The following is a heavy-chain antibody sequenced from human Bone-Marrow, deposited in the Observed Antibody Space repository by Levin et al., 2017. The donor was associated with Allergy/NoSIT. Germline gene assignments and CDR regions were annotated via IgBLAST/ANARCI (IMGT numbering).Heavy chain of an antibody. J-gene: IGHJ6*02. CDR2: IYPADSDI. V-gene: IGHV5-51*01. Sequence: KVSCKASGFGFGSDWIAWFRQMPGTGLELMGLIYPADSDIRYSPSFQGHVTISADTSIRTAYLQWSSLKASDTAVYYCARSMGRSYYFYYYALDVWGQGTTVTVSS. D-gene: IGHD1-26*01. CDR1: GFGFGSDW. CDR3: ARSMGRSYYFYYYALDV.